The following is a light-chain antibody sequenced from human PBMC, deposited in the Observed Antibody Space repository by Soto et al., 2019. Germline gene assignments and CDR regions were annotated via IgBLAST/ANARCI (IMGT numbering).Light chain of an antibody. CDR2: KSS. CDR1: QSISSW. CDR3: QQYNSYWT. J-gene: IGKJ1*01. V-gene: IGKV1-5*03. Sequence: DIQMTQSPSTLSASVGDRVTITCRASQSISSWLAWYQQKPGKAPKLLIYKSSSLASGVPSRFSGSGSGTEFTLTISRLQPADFATYYCQQYNSYWTFGQGTKVEIK.